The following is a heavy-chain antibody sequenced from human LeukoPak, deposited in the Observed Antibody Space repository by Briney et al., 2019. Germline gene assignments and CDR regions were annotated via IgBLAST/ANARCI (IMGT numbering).Heavy chain of an antibody. J-gene: IGHJ4*02. CDR1: GYTFTSYY. D-gene: IGHD3-22*01. CDR2: FNPGGGGT. Sequence: ASVKVSCKASGYTFTSYYIHWVRQAPGQGLEWMGIFNPGGGGTSYAQKFQGRVTMTMDTSTSTVYMDLSSLRSEDTAVYYCARGGDYYDSSGYHYAATHWGQGTLVTVSS. CDR3: ARGGDYYDSSGYHYAATH. V-gene: IGHV1-46*01.